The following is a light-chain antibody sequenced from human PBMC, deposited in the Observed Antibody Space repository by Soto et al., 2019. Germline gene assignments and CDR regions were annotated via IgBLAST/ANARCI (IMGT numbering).Light chain of an antibody. J-gene: IGKJ3*01. V-gene: IGKV3-11*01. CDR2: DAS. Sequence: EIVLTQSPATLSLSPGERATLSCRASQSVSNFLAWYQQKPGQAPRLLIYDASNRATGIPARFSGSGSGTDFTLTISSLEPEDFAVYYCQQRSNWPPFTFGPGTKVDIK. CDR1: QSVSNF. CDR3: QQRSNWPPFT.